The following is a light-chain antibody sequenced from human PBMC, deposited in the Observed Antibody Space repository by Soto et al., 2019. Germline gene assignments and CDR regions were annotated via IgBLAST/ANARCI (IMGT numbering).Light chain of an antibody. Sequence: QSALTQPPSVSAAPGQKVTISCSGSTSNIGSNYVSWYQQLPGTAPKLLIYDNYNRPSGIPDRYSGSKSGTSATLGISGLQTGDEADYYCGTWDNSLSGGGVVFGGGTKLTVL. CDR2: DNY. CDR3: GTWDNSLSGGGVV. CDR1: TSNIGSNY. J-gene: IGLJ3*02. V-gene: IGLV1-51*01.